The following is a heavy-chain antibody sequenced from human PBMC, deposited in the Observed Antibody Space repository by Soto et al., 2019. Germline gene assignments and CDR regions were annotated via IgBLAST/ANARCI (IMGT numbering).Heavy chain of an antibody. D-gene: IGHD5-12*01. CDR2: INGGNGDT. V-gene: IGHV1-3*01. Sequence: ASVKVSCKASGYTFTSYLTHWLRQAPGQRLEWMGWINGGNGDTKYSQKFQGRVTITRDTSASTAHMEVSSLRSEDTAVYYCARDLGTDIVATVAGYWGQGTLVTVSS. J-gene: IGHJ4*02. CDR3: ARDLGTDIVATVAGY. CDR1: GYTFTSYL.